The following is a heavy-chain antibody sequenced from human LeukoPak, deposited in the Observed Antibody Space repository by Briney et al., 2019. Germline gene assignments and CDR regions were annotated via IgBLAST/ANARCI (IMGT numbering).Heavy chain of an antibody. Sequence: GGSLRRSCAASGFTFSSYSMNWVRQAPGKGLEWVSSISSSSSYIYYADSVKGRFTISRDNAKNSLYLQMNSLRAEDTALYYCARYRRGLGYMDVWGKGTTVTVSS. CDR3: ARYRRGLGYMDV. CDR2: ISSSSSYI. J-gene: IGHJ6*03. D-gene: IGHD3-10*01. V-gene: IGHV3-21*04. CDR1: GFTFSSYS.